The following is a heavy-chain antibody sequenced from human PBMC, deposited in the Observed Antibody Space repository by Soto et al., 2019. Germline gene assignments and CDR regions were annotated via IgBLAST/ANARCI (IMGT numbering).Heavy chain of an antibody. V-gene: IGHV3-33*01. CDR2: IWFDGSNK. J-gene: IGHJ4*02. CDR3: AREGSEYYFDY. CDR1: GFTFSRYG. Sequence: QVQLVESGGGVVQPGRSLRVSCAASGFTFSRYGMHWVRQAPGKGLEWVAAIWFDGSNKYYAESVKGRITISRDNSKNTLYLQMDSLRAEDTAVYYRAREGSEYYFDYWGQGTLVAVS.